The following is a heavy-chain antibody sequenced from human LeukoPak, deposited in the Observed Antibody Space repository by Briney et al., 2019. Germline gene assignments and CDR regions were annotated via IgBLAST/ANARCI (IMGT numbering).Heavy chain of an antibody. J-gene: IGHJ4*02. CDR1: GFTFKNYW. CDR2: IKQDGSEK. CDR3: AREGDGDYAGDY. Sequence: GGSLRLSCAASGFTFKNYWMSWVRQAPGKGLKWVANIKQDGSEKYCVDSVKGRFTISRDNAKNSLYLQMNSLRAEDTAVYYCAREGDGDYAGDYWGQGTLVTVSS. D-gene: IGHD4-17*01. V-gene: IGHV3-7*01.